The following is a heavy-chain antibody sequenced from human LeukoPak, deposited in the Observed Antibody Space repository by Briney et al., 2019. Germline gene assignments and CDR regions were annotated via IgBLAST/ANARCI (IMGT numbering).Heavy chain of an antibody. CDR2: IHYSGST. V-gene: IGHV4-59*12. D-gene: IGHD4-17*01. CDR1: GASISTYY. J-gene: IGHJ4*02. CDR3: ARGLHDYGDYGDY. Sequence: PSETLSLTCSVSGASISTYYWSWIRQPPEKGLEWIGYIHYSGSTSYNPSLKSRVTISVDTSKNQFSLKLSSVTAADTAVYYCARGLHDYGDYGDYWGQGTLVTVSS.